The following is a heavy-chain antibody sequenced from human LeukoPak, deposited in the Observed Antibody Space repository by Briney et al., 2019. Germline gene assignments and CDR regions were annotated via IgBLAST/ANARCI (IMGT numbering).Heavy chain of an antibody. CDR3: ARRYAYSSSWYVPYNWFDP. Sequence: SEILSLTCSVSGDSISSSSYYWGWIRQPPGKGLEWIGEINHSGSTNYNPSLKSRVTISVDTSKNQFSLKLSSVTAADTAVYYCARRYAYSSSWYVPYNWFDPWGQGTLVTVSP. J-gene: IGHJ5*02. CDR2: INHSGST. CDR1: GDSISSSSYY. D-gene: IGHD6-13*01. V-gene: IGHV4-39*07.